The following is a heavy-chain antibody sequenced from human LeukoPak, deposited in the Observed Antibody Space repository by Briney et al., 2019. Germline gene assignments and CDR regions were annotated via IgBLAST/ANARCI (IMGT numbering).Heavy chain of an antibody. V-gene: IGHV3-48*03. CDR1: GFTFSSYE. D-gene: IGHD6-13*01. Sequence: GGSLRLFCAASGFTFSSYEMNWVRQAPGKGLEWVSYISSSGSTIYYADSVKGRFTISRDNAKNSLYLQMNSLRAEDTAVYYCARDRGSSSGPDYYYYGMDVWGQGTTVTVSS. CDR3: ARDRGSSSGPDYYYYGMDV. CDR2: ISSSGSTI. J-gene: IGHJ6*02.